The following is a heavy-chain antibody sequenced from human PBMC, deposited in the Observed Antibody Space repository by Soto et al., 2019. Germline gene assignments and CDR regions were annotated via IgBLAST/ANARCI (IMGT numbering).Heavy chain of an antibody. D-gene: IGHD2-8*01. CDR2: INPKSGGT. Sequence: ASVTVSCKASGYSFTDYHIHWVRQAPGQGLAWLGRINPKSGGTSTAQKFQGWVTMTTDTSISTASMELTRLTSDETAIYYCARGDSTDCSNGVCSFFYNHDMDVWGQGTTVTVSS. CDR1: GYSFTDYH. J-gene: IGHJ6*02. CDR3: ARGDSTDCSNGVCSFFYNHDMDV. V-gene: IGHV1-2*04.